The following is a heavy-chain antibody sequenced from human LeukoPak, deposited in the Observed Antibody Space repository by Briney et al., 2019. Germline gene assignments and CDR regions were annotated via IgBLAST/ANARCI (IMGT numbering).Heavy chain of an antibody. D-gene: IGHD2-15*01. J-gene: IGHJ4*02. CDR1: SGSISSYY. Sequence: SETLSLTCTVSSGSISSYYWSWIRQPPGKGVEWIAYISYSGHTNSNAFLKSRVTISVDTSKNQFSLKLSSVTAADTAVYYCARLMNGGRALPFDYWGQGTLVTVSS. CDR2: ISYSGHT. CDR3: ARLMNGGRALPFDY. V-gene: IGHV4-59*08.